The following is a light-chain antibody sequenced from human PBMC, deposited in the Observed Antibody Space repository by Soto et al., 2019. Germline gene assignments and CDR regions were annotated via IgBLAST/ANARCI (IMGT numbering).Light chain of an antibody. CDR1: SSDVGGYNY. V-gene: IGLV2-14*01. CDR2: EVS. J-gene: IGLJ1*01. Sequence: QSALTQPASGSGSPGQSITISCTGTSSDVGGYNYVSWYQHHPGKAPKLMIYEVSNRPSGVSIRFSGSKSGNTASLTISGLQAEDEADYYCSSYTISSTLVFGTGTQLTVL. CDR3: SSYTISSTLV.